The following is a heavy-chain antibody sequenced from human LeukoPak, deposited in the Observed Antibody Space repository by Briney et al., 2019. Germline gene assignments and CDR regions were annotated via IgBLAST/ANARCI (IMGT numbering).Heavy chain of an antibody. CDR3: ARVADSSWYIVFDY. Sequence: SETLSLTCTVSGGSISSYYWSWIRQPPGKGLEWIGYIYYSGSTNYNPSLKSRVTISVDTSKNQFSLKLSSVTAADTAVYYCARVADSSWYIVFDYWGQGTLVTVSS. J-gene: IGHJ4*02. V-gene: IGHV4-59*12. CDR2: IYYSGST. CDR1: GGSISSYY. D-gene: IGHD6-13*01.